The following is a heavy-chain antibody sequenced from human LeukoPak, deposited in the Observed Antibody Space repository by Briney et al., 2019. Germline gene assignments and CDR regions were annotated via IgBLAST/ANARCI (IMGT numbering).Heavy chain of an antibody. D-gene: IGHD5-18*01. CDR1: GFTFSNYA. CDR3: AGRPTGYSSGYIH. J-gene: IGHJ4*02. Sequence: QPGGSLRLSCAASGFTFSNYAVSWVRQAPEKGLDWVSVISGSAHKIRYADSVKGRFTISRDNSENIVYLQMNNLRVEDTAVYYCAGRPTGYSSGYIHWGQGTLVTVSS. V-gene: IGHV3-23*01. CDR2: ISGSAHKI.